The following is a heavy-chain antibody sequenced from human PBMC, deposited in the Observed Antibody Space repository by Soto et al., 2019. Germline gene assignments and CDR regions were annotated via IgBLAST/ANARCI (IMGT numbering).Heavy chain of an antibody. Sequence: PSEPLSLTCTVSGGSINSGGYYWSWIRQHPGKGLEWIGYIYYSGSTYYNPSLKSRVTISVDTSKNQFSLKLTSVTAADTAVYFCARAQTIFGIITVFDYWGQGTLVTVSS. CDR1: GGSINSGGYY. CDR2: IYYSGST. D-gene: IGHD3-3*01. CDR3: ARAQTIFGIITVFDY. V-gene: IGHV4-31*03. J-gene: IGHJ4*02.